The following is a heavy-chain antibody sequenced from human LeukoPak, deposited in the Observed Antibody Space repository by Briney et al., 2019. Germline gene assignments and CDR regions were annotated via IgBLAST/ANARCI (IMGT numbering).Heavy chain of an antibody. CDR3: AKGSSAGRPYYFDY. J-gene: IGHJ4*02. CDR1: GFTFSSNA. D-gene: IGHD3-10*01. V-gene: IGHV3-23*01. Sequence: GGSLRLSCAASGFTFSSNAMSWVRQAPGKGLEWVSAISHTSEYTYHADSVKGRFTISRDNSKNTLYLQMNSLRAEDTAMYYCAKGSSAGRPYYFDYWGQGTLATVSS. CDR2: ISHTSEYT.